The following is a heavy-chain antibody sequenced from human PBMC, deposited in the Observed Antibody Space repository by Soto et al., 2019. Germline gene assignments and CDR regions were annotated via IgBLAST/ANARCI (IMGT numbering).Heavy chain of an antibody. CDR3: ARAPPGPSPRWDV. CDR2: IYATGKT. CDR1: GGSMSTGGHS. J-gene: IGHJ6*02. Sequence: SETLSLTCAVSGGSMSTGGHSWSWIRQSPGEGLEWIGCIYATGKTYYNPSLKSRVTISVDTSKNQFSLNVTSVTAADTAVYYCARAPPGPSPRWDVWGQGTTVTVSS. V-gene: IGHV4-30-2*06. D-gene: IGHD3-10*01.